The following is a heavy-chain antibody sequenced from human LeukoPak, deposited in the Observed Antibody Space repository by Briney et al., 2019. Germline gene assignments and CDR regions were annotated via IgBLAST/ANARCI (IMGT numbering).Heavy chain of an antibody. CDR1: GYTFTSYD. J-gene: IGHJ3*02. CDR3: ARIHSDIVVVPAAITFSIDAFDI. Sequence: GASVKVSCKASGYTFTSYDINWVRQAPGQGLEWMGWINPNSGGTNYAQKFQGRVTMTRDTSISTAYMELSRLRSDDTAVYYCARIHSDIVVVPAAITFSIDAFDIWGQGTMVTVSS. D-gene: IGHD2-2*01. CDR2: INPNSGGT. V-gene: IGHV1-2*02.